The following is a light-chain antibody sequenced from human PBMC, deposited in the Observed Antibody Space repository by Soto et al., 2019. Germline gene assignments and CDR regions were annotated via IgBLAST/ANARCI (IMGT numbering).Light chain of an antibody. Sequence: DIQMTQSPSTLSASVGDRVSVTCRASHSISSQLAWYQQKPGKASNLLIYQASNLETGVPSRFSGSGSGTEFTLTISSLQPDDLATYYWLQYQSYWTFGQGTKVEVK. CDR1: HSISSQ. CDR3: LQYQSYWT. CDR2: QAS. V-gene: IGKV1-5*03. J-gene: IGKJ1*01.